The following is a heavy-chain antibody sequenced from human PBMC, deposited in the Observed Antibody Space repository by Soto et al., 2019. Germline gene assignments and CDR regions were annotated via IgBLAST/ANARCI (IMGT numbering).Heavy chain of an antibody. CDR1: GGSISSYY. D-gene: IGHD2-15*01. J-gene: IGHJ6*03. Sequence: QVQLQESGPGLVKPSETLSLTCTVSGGSISSYYWTWIRQPPGKGLEWIGYIYYSGSTNYNPSLMRRATPSVATSKTQFSLKLSSVTAADTAVYYCARLAGYYHYMAVWGKGTTVTVSS. CDR2: IYYSGST. V-gene: IGHV4-59*08. CDR3: ARLAGYYHYMAV.